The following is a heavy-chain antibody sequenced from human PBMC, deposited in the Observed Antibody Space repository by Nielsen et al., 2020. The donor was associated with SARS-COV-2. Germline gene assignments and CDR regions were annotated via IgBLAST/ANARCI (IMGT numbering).Heavy chain of an antibody. CDR2: INPNSAPT. Sequence: ASVKVSCKASVYTFTCSYFHWVRPAPGQGPQGMGRINPNSAPTIYAQKFQGRVTMTRDTSISTAYLEVTRLGSDDTAVYYCARGGSIPARPLDYWGLGTLVTVSS. CDR3: ARGGSIPARPLDY. J-gene: IGHJ4*02. V-gene: IGHV1-2*06. D-gene: IGHD6-6*01. CDR1: VYTFTCSY.